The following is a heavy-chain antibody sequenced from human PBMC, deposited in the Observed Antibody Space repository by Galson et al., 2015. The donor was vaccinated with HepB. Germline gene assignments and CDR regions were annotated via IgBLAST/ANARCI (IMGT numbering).Heavy chain of an antibody. CDR2: IIPILGIA. V-gene: IGHV1-69*04. D-gene: IGHD3-10*01. CDR3: AIPNYYGSGSYYNWFDY. Sequence: SVKVSCKASGGTFSSYAISWVRQAPGQGLEWMGRIIPILGIANYAQKFQGRVTITADKSTSTAYMELSSLRSEDTAAYYCAIPNYYGSGSYYNWFDYWGQGTLVTVSS. CDR1: GGTFSSYA. J-gene: IGHJ4*02.